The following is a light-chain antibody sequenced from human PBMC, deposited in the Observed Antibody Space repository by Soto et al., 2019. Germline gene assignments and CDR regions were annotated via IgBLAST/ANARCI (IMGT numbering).Light chain of an antibody. J-gene: IGLJ1*01. V-gene: IGLV2-14*03. CDR1: SSDVGGYNY. Sequence: QSALTQPASVSGSPGQSITVSCTGASSDVGGYNYVSWYQHHPGKAPKLLICDVSNRPSGVSNRFSGSKSGNTASLTISGLQAEDEADYFCSSYKSSSLYVFGTGTKLNVL. CDR2: DVS. CDR3: SSYKSSSLYV.